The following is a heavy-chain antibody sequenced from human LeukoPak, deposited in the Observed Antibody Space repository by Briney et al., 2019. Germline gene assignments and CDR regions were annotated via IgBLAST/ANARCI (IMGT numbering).Heavy chain of an antibody. CDR3: ARDSGAVAGLDAFDI. CDR1: GFTFNIYS. V-gene: IGHV3-48*04. CDR2: ITSGSTSI. Sequence: GGSLRLSCAGSGFTFNIYSMSWVRQAPGKGLEWVSYITSGSTSIYYADSVKGRFTISRDNAKNSLYLQMNSLRAEDTAVYYCARDSGAVAGLDAFDIWGQGTMVTVSS. D-gene: IGHD6-19*01. J-gene: IGHJ3*02.